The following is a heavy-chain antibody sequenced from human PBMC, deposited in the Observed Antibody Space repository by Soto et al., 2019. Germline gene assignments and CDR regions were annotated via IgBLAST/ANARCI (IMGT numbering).Heavy chain of an antibody. Sequence: SGPTLVNPTQTLTLTCTFSGFSLSTSGMCVSWIRQPPGKALEWLARIDWDDDKYYSTSLKTRLTISKDTSKNQVVLTMTNMDPVDTATYYCARTLSSPGNHDAFDIWGQGTMVTVS. CDR3: ARTLSSPGNHDAFDI. D-gene: IGHD6-13*01. CDR2: IDWDDDK. CDR1: GFSLSTSGMC. V-gene: IGHV2-70*11. J-gene: IGHJ3*02.